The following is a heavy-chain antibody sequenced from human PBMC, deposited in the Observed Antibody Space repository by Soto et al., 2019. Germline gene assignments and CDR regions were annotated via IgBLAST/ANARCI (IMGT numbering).Heavy chain of an antibody. D-gene: IGHD5-18*01. J-gene: IGHJ4*02. V-gene: IGHV3-30*03. CDR3: VSERGYGHASVPYS. CDR2: ISYDGCLQ. CDR1: GFTFNSYG. Sequence: QAHLVESGGGVVQPGRSLRLSCAASGFTFNSYGMHWVRQAPGTRLQWVAVISYDGCLQHYADSVNGRFTISRDNSKNMVLLQMHSLRAEDTSVYYCVSERGYGHASVPYSWGQGTLVSVSA.